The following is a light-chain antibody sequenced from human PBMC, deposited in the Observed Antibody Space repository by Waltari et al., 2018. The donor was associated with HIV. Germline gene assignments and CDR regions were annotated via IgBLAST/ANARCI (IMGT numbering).Light chain of an antibody. J-gene: IGLJ2*01. V-gene: IGLV3-1*01. Sequence: SYELTQPPSVSVSPGQTASIPCSGDNLGDKYVCWYQQKPGQSPVLVMYQDSKRPSGIPERFSGANSGNTATLTISGTQAMDEADYYCQAWDTSSVVFGGGTKLTVL. CDR1: NLGDKY. CDR3: QAWDTSSVV. CDR2: QDS.